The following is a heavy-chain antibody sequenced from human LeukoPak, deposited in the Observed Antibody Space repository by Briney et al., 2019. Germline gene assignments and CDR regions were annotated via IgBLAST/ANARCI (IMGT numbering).Heavy chain of an antibody. V-gene: IGHV3-48*01. CDR2: ISSSSSPI. D-gene: IGHD3-9*01. Sequence: PGGSLRLSCGASGFNFSNYNMNWVRQTPGKGLEWVSYISSSSSPIYYADSVKGQFTISRDNAKNILYLQMNSLRAEDTAVYYCARGRVDILTIVAVRGAFDYWGQGTLVTVSS. CDR3: ARGRVDILTIVAVRGAFDY. CDR1: GFNFSNYN. J-gene: IGHJ4*02.